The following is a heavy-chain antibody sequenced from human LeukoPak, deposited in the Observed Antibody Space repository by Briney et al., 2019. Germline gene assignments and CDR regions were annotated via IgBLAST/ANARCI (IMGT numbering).Heavy chain of an antibody. CDR1: GYTFTSYG. V-gene: IGHV1-18*01. CDR2: ISAYNGNT. Sequence: ASMKVSCKASGYTFTSYGISWVRQAPGQGLEWMGWISAYNGNTNYAQKLQGRVTMTRDTSTSTVYMELSTLRSEDTAVYYCARDLGLRGVTNWFDPWGQGTLVTVSS. D-gene: IGHD3-10*01. CDR3: ARDLGLRGVTNWFDP. J-gene: IGHJ5*02.